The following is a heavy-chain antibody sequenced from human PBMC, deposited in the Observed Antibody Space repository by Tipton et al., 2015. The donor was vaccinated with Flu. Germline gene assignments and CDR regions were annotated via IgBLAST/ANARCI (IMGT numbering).Heavy chain of an antibody. J-gene: IGHJ4*02. D-gene: IGHD6-19*01. Sequence: CTVSGGSISSVTCYWGWIRQPPGKGLEWIGSIYHSGSTYYNPSLKSRVTVSVDTSKNQFSLKLSSVTAADTAVYYCARGPEQWLVNPHYFDYWGQGTLVTVSS. CDR3: ARGPEQWLVNPHYFDY. CDR1: GGSISSVTCY. V-gene: IGHV4-39*07. CDR2: IYHSGST.